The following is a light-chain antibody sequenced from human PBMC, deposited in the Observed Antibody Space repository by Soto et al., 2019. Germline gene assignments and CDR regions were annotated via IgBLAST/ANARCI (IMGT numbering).Light chain of an antibody. CDR1: SSDIGRYDY. J-gene: IGLJ1*01. CDR2: DVY. V-gene: IGLV2-14*03. CDR3: SSYTSSNSLV. Sequence: QSALIQPASVSGSPGQSITISCTGTSSDIGRYDYVSWYQQHPGKAPKFIIYDVYSRPSGVSNRFSGSKSGNTASLTISGLQPEDEADYFCSSYTSSNSLVFGPGTKVTVL.